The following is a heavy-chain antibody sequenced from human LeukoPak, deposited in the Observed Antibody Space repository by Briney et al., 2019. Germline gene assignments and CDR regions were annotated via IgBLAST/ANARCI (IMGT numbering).Heavy chain of an antibody. Sequence: ASVKVSCKASGYTFTSYDINWVRQATGQGGERMGWMNPNSGNTGYEQKFQGRVTNNRNTSISTAYMELSSLRSEDTAVYYCARGWVHFDYWGQGTLVTVSS. CDR3: ARGWVHFDY. CDR2: MNPNSGNT. CDR1: GYTFTSYD. J-gene: IGHJ4*02. V-gene: IGHV1-8*01. D-gene: IGHD3-10*01.